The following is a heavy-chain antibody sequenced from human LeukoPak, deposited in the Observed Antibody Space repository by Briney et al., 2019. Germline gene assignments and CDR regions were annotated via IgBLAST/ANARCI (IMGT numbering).Heavy chain of an antibody. D-gene: IGHD6-13*01. Sequence: GGSLRLSCAASRFTFSSYAMSWVRQAPGKGLEWVSAISGSGGSTYYADSVKGRFTISRDNSKNTLYLQMNSLRAEDTAVYYCAKDPGIMSIAAAFSYWGQGTLVTVSS. V-gene: IGHV3-23*01. CDR3: AKDPGIMSIAAAFSY. CDR2: ISGSGGST. J-gene: IGHJ4*02. CDR1: RFTFSSYA.